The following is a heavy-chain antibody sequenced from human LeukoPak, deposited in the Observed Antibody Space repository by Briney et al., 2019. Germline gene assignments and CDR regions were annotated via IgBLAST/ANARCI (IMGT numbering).Heavy chain of an antibody. CDR1: GFTFSSHS. D-gene: IGHD3-10*02. V-gene: IGHV3-48*04. Sequence: GGSLRLSCAASGFTFSSHSMNWVRQAPGKGLEWVSYISSSGSTIYYADSVKGRFTISRDNAKNSLYLQMNSLRAEDTAVYYCAELGITMIGGVWGKGTTVTISS. CDR3: AELGITMIGGV. J-gene: IGHJ6*04. CDR2: ISSSGSTI.